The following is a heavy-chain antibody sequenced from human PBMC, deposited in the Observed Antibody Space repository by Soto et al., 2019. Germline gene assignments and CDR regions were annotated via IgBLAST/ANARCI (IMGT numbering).Heavy chain of an antibody. CDR1: GFTFSSYA. CDR3: ARDRGIVGATAAFDI. J-gene: IGHJ3*02. CDR2: ISYDGSNK. V-gene: IGHV3-30*04. D-gene: IGHD1-26*01. Sequence: GGSLRLSCAASGFTFSSYAMHWVRQAPGKGLEWVAVISYDGSNKYYADSVKGRFTISRDNSKNTLYLQMNSLRAEDTAVYYCARDRGIVGATAAFDIWGQGTMVTVSS.